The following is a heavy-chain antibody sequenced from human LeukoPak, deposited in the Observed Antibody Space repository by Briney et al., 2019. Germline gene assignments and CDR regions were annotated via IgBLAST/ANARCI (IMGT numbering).Heavy chain of an antibody. CDR1: GFTFSDYS. CDR2: ITSGSSYI. Sequence: KPGGSLRLSCAASGFTFSDYSMNWVRQAPGKGLEWVSLITSGSSYIYYADSVRGRFTISRDNAKTSLYLQLNNLRAEDTAVYYCARAGSLGNGDYVDAFDIWGQGTMVTVSS. V-gene: IGHV3-21*01. D-gene: IGHD4-17*01. J-gene: IGHJ3*02. CDR3: ARAGSLGNGDYVDAFDI.